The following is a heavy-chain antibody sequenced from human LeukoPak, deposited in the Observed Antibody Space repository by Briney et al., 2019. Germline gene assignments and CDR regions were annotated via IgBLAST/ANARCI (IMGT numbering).Heavy chain of an antibody. J-gene: IGHJ4*02. Sequence: ASVKVSCTASGYTVTSHDINWVRQATGQGLEWMGWMSPNSGDTGYAQKFQGRITMTSDSSISTAYMELSSLRSEDTAIYYCVRTPPNWGFDYWGQGTLVTVSS. CDR1: GYTVTSHD. CDR3: VRTPPNWGFDY. CDR2: MSPNSGDT. V-gene: IGHV1-8*01. D-gene: IGHD7-27*01.